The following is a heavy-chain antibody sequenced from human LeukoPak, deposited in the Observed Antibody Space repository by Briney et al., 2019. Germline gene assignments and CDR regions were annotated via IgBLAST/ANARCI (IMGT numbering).Heavy chain of an antibody. Sequence: PSETLSLTCTVSGGSISSSSYYWGWIRQPPGKGLEWIGSIYYSGSTYYNPSLKSRVTISVDTSKNQFSLKLSSVTAADTAVYYCARRNVQDAFDIWGQGTMVTVSS. CDR1: GGSISSSSYY. CDR2: IYYSGST. CDR3: ARRNVQDAFDI. J-gene: IGHJ3*02. V-gene: IGHV4-39*01. D-gene: IGHD2-8*01.